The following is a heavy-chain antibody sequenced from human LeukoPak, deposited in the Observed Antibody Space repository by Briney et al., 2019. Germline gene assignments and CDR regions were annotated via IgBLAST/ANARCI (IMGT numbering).Heavy chain of an antibody. CDR3: ATTNRYSGSYRDFDY. Sequence: GSLRLSCAASGFTFSSYAMSWVRQAPGKGLDWVSAISGSGGSTYYADSVKGRFTISRDNSKNTLYLQMNSLRAEDTAVYYCATTNRYSGSYRDFDYWGQGTLVTVSS. CDR2: ISGSGGST. J-gene: IGHJ4*02. D-gene: IGHD1-26*01. CDR1: GFTFSSYA. V-gene: IGHV3-23*01.